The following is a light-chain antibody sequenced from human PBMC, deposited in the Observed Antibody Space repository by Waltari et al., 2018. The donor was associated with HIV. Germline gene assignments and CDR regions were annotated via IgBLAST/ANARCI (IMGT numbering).Light chain of an antibody. J-gene: IGKJ1*01. CDR3: QQYDNWRT. Sequence: EIVMTQSPATLSVSPGERVTLSCRASQSVSSNLAWYQHKPGQAPRLLIYGASTRATGIPARFSGSGSGTEFTLTITSLQSEDFAVYYCQQYDNWRTFGQGTKVEIK. CDR1: QSVSSN. V-gene: IGKV3-15*01. CDR2: GAS.